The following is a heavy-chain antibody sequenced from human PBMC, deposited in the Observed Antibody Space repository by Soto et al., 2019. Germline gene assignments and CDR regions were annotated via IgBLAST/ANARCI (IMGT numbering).Heavy chain of an antibody. V-gene: IGHV3-33*01. CDR1: GFTFSSYG. CDR2: IWYDGSNK. D-gene: IGHD3-10*01. Sequence: GGSLRLSCAASGFTFSSYGMHWVRQAPGKGLEWVAVIWYDGSNKYYADSVKGRFTISRDNSKNTLYLQMNSLRAEDTAVYYCARDPYYGSGSYYLWKRSEAMDVWGQGTTVTVSS. CDR3: ARDPYYGSGSYYLWKRSEAMDV. J-gene: IGHJ6*02.